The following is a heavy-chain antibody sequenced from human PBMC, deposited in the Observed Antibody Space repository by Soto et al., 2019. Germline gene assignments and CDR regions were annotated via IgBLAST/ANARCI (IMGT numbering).Heavy chain of an antibody. CDR3: ARACEYQLLSCLVY. V-gene: IGHV1-18*01. D-gene: IGHD2-2*01. J-gene: IGHJ4*02. CDR1: GYTFTSYG. CDR2: ISAYNGNT. Sequence: QVQLVQSGAEVKKPGASVKVSCKASGYTFTSYGISWVRQAPGQGLEWMGWISAYNGNTNYAQKLQGRDTMNTDASTSTAYMELRSLRSDDTAVYYCARACEYQLLSCLVYWGQGTLVTVSS.